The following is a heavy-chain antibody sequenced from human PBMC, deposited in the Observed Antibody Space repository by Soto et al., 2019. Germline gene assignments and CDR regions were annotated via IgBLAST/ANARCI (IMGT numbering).Heavy chain of an antibody. CDR1: GGTFSSYA. J-gene: IGHJ6*02. CDR3: AVATYYDFWSGYRYYYYYGMDV. Sequence: SVKVSCKASGGTFSSYAISRVRQAPGQGLEWMGGIIPIFGTANYAQKFQGRVTITADKSTSTAYMELSSLRSEDTAVYYCAVATYYDFWSGYRYYYYYGMDVWGQGTTVTVSS. D-gene: IGHD3-3*01. V-gene: IGHV1-69*06. CDR2: IIPIFGTA.